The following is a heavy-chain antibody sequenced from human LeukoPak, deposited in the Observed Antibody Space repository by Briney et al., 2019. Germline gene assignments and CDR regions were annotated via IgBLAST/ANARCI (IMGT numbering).Heavy chain of an antibody. Sequence: PGGSLRLSCAASGFTFSGYAMSWVRQAPGKGLEWVSAICGSGGSTYYADSVKGRFTISRDNSKNTLYLQMNSLRAEDTAVYYCAKQRYCSSTSCLDSDYYYYYYMDVWGKGTTVTVSS. V-gene: IGHV3-23*01. CDR1: GFTFSGYA. CDR3: AKQRYCSSTSCLDSDYYYYYYMDV. J-gene: IGHJ6*03. D-gene: IGHD2-2*01. CDR2: ICGSGGST.